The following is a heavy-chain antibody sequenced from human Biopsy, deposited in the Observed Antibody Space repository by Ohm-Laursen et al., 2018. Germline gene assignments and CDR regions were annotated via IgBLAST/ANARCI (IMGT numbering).Heavy chain of an antibody. D-gene: IGHD3-10*02. Sequence: SLRLSCTASGFTVNDHAMHWVRQPPGKGLEWVSGISWDSGRIGYADSVKGRFTVPRNNAKKSLYLEMNGLRPEDTALFYYTKNLFPAGTDVWGQGTTVTVSS. CDR2: ISWDSGRI. CDR3: TKNLFPAGTDV. J-gene: IGHJ6*02. V-gene: IGHV3-9*01. CDR1: GFTVNDHA.